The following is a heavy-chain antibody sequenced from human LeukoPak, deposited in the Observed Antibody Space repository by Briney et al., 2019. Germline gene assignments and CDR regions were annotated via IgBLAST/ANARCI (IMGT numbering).Heavy chain of an antibody. CDR2: IRSKANSYAT. V-gene: IGHV3-73*01. CDR1: GFTFSGSA. CDR3: TRLLEPDY. Sequence: PGGSLRLSCAASGFTFSGSAMHWVRQASGKGLKWVGRIRSKANSYATAYAASVKGRFTISRDDSKNTAYLQMNSLKTEDTAVYYCTRLLEPDYWGQGTLVTVSS. J-gene: IGHJ4*02. D-gene: IGHD1-1*01.